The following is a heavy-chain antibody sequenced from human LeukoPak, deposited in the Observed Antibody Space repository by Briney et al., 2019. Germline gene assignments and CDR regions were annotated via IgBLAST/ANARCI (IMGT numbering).Heavy chain of an antibody. CDR3: AREWYDYGGDSEGY. D-gene: IGHD4-23*01. Sequence: GRCLRLSWVRSASTFNGHWVTWVRQAPGRGLGWVASIKEDGRQTHYVDSVKGRFIISRDNSKKSLYLQMNSLRIEDTAVYYCAREWYDYGGDSEGYWGQGTLVTVSS. J-gene: IGHJ4*02. CDR2: IKEDGRQT. V-gene: IGHV3-7*01. CDR1: ASTFNGHW.